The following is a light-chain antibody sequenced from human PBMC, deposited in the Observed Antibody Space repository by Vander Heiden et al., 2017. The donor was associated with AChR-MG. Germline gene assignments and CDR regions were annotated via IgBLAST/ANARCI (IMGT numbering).Light chain of an antibody. V-gene: IGLV2-14*01. J-gene: IGLJ2*01. CDR2: EVS. CDR3: SSYTSNSHVV. CDR1: DNDVGGYNY. Sequence: QSALTQPASVSGSPGPSIPISCTGTDNDVGGYNYVSWYQPHPAKAPKVIIYEVSNRPSGVSNRFSGSKSGITASLTISGLQTEDEADYYCSSYTSNSHVVFGGGTKLIVL.